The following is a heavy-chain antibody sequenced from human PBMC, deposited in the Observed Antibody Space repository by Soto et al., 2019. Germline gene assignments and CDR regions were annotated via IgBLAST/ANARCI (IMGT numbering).Heavy chain of an antibody. Sequence: PSETLSLTCTVSGVTMSGGAYSWNWIRQSPGKGLEWLGNISHLETTYYTPSCRSRLSLSIDRTRNQFFLSLSSMTAADKAVISCVRGGGYESFAFWGKGLQVTAPQ. CDR2: ISHLETT. J-gene: IGHJ4*02. D-gene: IGHD2-15*01. V-gene: IGHV4-30-2*06. CDR3: VRGGGYESFAF. CDR1: GVTMSGGAYS.